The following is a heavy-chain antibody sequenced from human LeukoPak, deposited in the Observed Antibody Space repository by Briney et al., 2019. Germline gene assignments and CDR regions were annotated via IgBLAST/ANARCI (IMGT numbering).Heavy chain of an antibody. CDR2: IYYSGST. CDR3: AREMITFGGVIVEGPDY. Sequence: PSETLSLTCTVSGASISSTTYYWGWIRQPPRKGLEWIASIYYSGSTYYNPSLKSRVTISRDTSKNQFSLKLNSVTAADTAVYYCAREMITFGGVIVEGPDYWGQGTLVTVSS. D-gene: IGHD3-16*02. CDR1: GASISSTTYY. J-gene: IGHJ4*02. V-gene: IGHV4-39*07.